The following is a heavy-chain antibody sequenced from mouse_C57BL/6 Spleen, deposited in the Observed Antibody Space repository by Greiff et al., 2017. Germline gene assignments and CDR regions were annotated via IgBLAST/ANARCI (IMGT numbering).Heavy chain of an antibody. D-gene: IGHD1-1*01. Sequence: VQLKESGTVLARPGASVKMSCKTSGYTFTSYWMHWVKQRPGQGLEWIGAIYPGNSDTSYNQKFKGKAKLTAVTSASTAYMELSSLTNEDSAVYYCTRSDTTVVAGGNAMDYWGQGTSVTVSS. V-gene: IGHV1-5*01. CDR1: GYTFTSYW. CDR2: IYPGNSDT. J-gene: IGHJ4*01. CDR3: TRSDTTVVAGGNAMDY.